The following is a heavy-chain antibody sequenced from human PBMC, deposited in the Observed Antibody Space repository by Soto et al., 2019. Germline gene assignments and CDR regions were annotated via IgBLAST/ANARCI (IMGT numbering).Heavy chain of an antibody. CDR3: ATSYGSGYRAFDY. J-gene: IGHJ4*02. V-gene: IGHV1-69*02. Sequence: QVQLVQSGAALKKPGSSVKVSCKASGDTFSFYIINWVRQAPGLGLEWMGRVNPILSMSNYAQKFQGRVTMTADKSTSTAYMELRSLRSEDTAFYYCATSYGSGYRAFDYWGQGALVTVSS. CDR1: GDTFSFYI. D-gene: IGHD3-10*01. CDR2: VNPILSMS.